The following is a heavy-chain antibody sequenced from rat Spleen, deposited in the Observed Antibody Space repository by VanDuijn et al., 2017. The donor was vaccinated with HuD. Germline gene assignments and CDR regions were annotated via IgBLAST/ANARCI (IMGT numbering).Heavy chain of an antibody. J-gene: IGHJ2*01. CDR3: ARRHYGYTDYFDY. CDR2: ISTGGGNT. D-gene: IGHD1-9*01. V-gene: IGHV5S13*01. CDR1: GFTFSNYG. Sequence: EVQLVESGGGLVQPGRSLKLSCAASGFTFSNYGMAWVRQTPTKGLDWVASISTGGGNTYYRDSVRGRFTISRDNAKSTLSLQMDSLRSEDTATYYCARRHYGYTDYFDYWGQGVMVTVSS.